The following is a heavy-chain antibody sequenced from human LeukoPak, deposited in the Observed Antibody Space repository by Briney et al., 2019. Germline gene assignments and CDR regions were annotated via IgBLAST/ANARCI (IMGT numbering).Heavy chain of an antibody. Sequence: PGGSLRHSCAASGFTFSSYGMHWVRQAPGKGLEWVAVISYDGSNKYYADSVKGRFTISRDNSKNTLYLQMNSLRAEDTAVYYCAKDVYYYDSSGYYLSEYFQHWGQGTLVTVSS. CDR2: ISYDGSNK. CDR1: GFTFSSYG. D-gene: IGHD3-22*01. CDR3: AKDVYYYDSSGYYLSEYFQH. V-gene: IGHV3-30*18. J-gene: IGHJ1*01.